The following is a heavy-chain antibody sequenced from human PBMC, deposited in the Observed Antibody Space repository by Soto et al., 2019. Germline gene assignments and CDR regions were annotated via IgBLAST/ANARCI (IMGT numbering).Heavy chain of an antibody. V-gene: IGHV4-39*01. D-gene: IGHD6-13*01. Sequence: SETLSLTCTVSGGSISSSSYYWGWIRQPPGKGLEWIGSIYYSGSTYYNPSLKSRVTISVDTSKNQFSLKLSSVTAADTAVYYGARAPSKQLDYFDDWGQGTLVTVSS. CDR3: ARAPSKQLDYFDD. CDR1: GGSISSSSYY. J-gene: IGHJ4*02. CDR2: IYYSGST.